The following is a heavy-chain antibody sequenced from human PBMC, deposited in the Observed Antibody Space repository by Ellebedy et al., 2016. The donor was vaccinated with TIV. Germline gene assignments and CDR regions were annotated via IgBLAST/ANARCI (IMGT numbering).Heavy chain of an antibody. Sequence: PGGSLRLSCKGSGYSFTSYWIGWVRQMPGKGLEWMGNIFPGDSNTAYSPSFQGQVTISADKSISSAYLQWSSLKASDTARYYCARHEQLEARYYYGMDVWGQGTTVTVSS. V-gene: IGHV5-51*01. J-gene: IGHJ6*02. D-gene: IGHD3-3*01. CDR3: ARHEQLEARYYYGMDV. CDR1: GYSFTSYW. CDR2: IFPGDSNT.